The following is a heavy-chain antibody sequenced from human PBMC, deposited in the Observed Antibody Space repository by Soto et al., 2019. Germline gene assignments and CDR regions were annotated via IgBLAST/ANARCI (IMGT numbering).Heavy chain of an antibody. CDR3: ARDYDCGGDCYLYYFDY. CDR1: GFTFSSSA. Sequence: GGSLRLSCAASGFTFSSSAIHWVRQAPGKGLEWVAVISYDGITKYYADSVKGRFTISRDNSKDTLYLQMNSLRAEDTAVYYCARDYDCGGDCYLYYFDYWGQGTLVTVSS. V-gene: IGHV3-30*04. CDR2: ISYDGITK. D-gene: IGHD2-21*02. J-gene: IGHJ4*02.